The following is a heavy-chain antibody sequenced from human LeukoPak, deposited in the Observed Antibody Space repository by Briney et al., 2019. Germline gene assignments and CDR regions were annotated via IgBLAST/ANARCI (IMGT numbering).Heavy chain of an antibody. J-gene: IGHJ4*02. Sequence: GGSLRLSCAASGFTFSSYWMSWVRQAPGKGLEWVANIKQEGSEKYYVDSVKGRFTISRDNAKNSLYLQMNSLRAEDTAVYYCARGPPMVRGVFDSWGQGTLVTVSS. CDR2: IKQEGSEK. CDR3: ARGPPMVRGVFDS. V-gene: IGHV3-7*01. CDR1: GFTFSSYW. D-gene: IGHD3-10*01.